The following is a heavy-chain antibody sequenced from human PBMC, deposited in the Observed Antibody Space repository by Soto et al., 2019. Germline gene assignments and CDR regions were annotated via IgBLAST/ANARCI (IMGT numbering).Heavy chain of an antibody. CDR1: RYIFTAYF. CDR3: ASHDPGARFDP. D-gene: IGHD1-1*01. J-gene: IGHJ5*02. V-gene: IGHV1-2*02. Sequence: QVQLVQSGAEVKKPGAAVKVSCKAPRYIFTAYFMHWVRQAPGQGLEWMGWINPNNGATHYGLSFQGRVTMTRDTTISTAYMELSSLRSDDTAVYYCASHDPGARFDPWGQGTLVIVSS. CDR2: INPNNGAT.